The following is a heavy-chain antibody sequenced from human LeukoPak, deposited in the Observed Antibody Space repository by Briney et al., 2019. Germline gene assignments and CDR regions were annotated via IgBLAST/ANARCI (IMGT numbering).Heavy chain of an antibody. CDR1: GYSFTSYW. Sequence: PGESLKISCKGSGYSFTSYWIGWVCQMPGKGLEWMGIIYPGDSDTRYSPSFQGQVTISADKSISTAYLQWSSLKASDTAMYYCARHVPPPGVGAPNDAFDIWGQGTMVTVSS. CDR2: IYPGDSDT. J-gene: IGHJ3*02. D-gene: IGHD1-26*01. CDR3: ARHVPPPGVGAPNDAFDI. V-gene: IGHV5-51*01.